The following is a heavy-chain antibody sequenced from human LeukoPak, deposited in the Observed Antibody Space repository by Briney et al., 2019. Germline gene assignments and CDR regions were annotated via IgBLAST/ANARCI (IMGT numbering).Heavy chain of an antibody. V-gene: IGHV1-18*01. CDR2: ISAYNGNT. D-gene: IGHD4-11*01. Sequence: ASAKVSCKASGYTFTSYGISWVRQAPGQGLEWMGWISAYNGNTNYAQKFQGRVTMTRDTSISTAYMELSRLRSDDTAVYYCARDWTVTTGTVVGYWGQGTLVTVSS. CDR3: ARDWTVTTGTVVGY. J-gene: IGHJ4*02. CDR1: GYTFTSYG.